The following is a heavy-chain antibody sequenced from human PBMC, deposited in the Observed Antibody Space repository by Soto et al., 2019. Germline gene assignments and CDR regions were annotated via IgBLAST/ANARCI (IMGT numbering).Heavy chain of an antibody. CDR1: GFTFSTYW. CDR3: VRDWSTFLVLDV. D-gene: IGHD3-10*01. V-gene: IGHV3-7*01. Sequence: PGGSLRLSCAASGFTFSTYWMNWVRQAPGKGLEWVSNIKKDGSEKYYVDSVKGRFAISRDNAKNSLFLQMNNLRAEDTAVYYCVRDWSTFLVLDVWGKGTTSTVS. J-gene: IGHJ6*03. CDR2: IKKDGSEK.